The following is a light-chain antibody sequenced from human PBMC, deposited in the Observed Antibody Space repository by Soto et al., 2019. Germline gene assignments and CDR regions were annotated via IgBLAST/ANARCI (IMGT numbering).Light chain of an antibody. CDR3: SSYAGSYTWV. J-gene: IGLJ3*02. V-gene: IGLV2-11*01. CDR2: DVS. CDR1: SSDVGGYIY. Sequence: QSALTQPPSVSGSPGQSVTISCTGTSSDVGGYIYVSWYQQHPAKAPKLMIYDVSERPSGVPDRFSGSKSGNTASLTISXXXXXXEADYYCSSYAGSYTWVFGGGTKVTVL.